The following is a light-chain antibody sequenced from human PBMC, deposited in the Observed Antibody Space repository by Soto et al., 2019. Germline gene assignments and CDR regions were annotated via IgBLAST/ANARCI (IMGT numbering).Light chain of an antibody. J-gene: IGKJ1*01. CDR1: QSVSSN. Sequence: DIRITHSPSTLSLSTGGRATLSCRASQSVSSNSAWYQQKPGQAPRLLIQRASTRATGIPARFSGSGSGTEFTLTISSLQSEDFAVYFCQQYNNWPGTFGQGTKVDIK. V-gene: IGKV3-15*01. CDR3: QQYNNWPGT. CDR2: RAS.